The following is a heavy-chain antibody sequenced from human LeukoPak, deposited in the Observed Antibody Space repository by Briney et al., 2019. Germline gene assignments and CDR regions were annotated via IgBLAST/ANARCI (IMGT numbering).Heavy chain of an antibody. V-gene: IGHV4-39*01. CDR3: ARRLILMVYAIDY. Sequence: PSETLSLTCIVSGGSISSSSYYWDWIRQPPGKGLEWIGSMYYSGSTYYNPSLKSRVTISVDTSKNQFSLKLSSVTAADTAVYYCARRLILMVYAIDYWGQGTLVTVSS. D-gene: IGHD2-8*01. CDR1: GGSISSSSYY. J-gene: IGHJ4*02. CDR2: MYYSGST.